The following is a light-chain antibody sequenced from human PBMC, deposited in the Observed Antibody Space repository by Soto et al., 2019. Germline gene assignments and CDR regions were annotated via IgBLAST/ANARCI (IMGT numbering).Light chain of an antibody. CDR2: GAS. CDR3: QHYGTSSSWT. V-gene: IGKV3-20*01. Sequence: TVLTQFPGSLSLSPGERATLSCRASQSISNNYLAWYQQKPGQAPRLLIYGASSRATGIPDRFSGSGSDTDFTLTISRLETEDFAVYFCQHYGTSSSWTFGQGTKVDIK. J-gene: IGKJ1*01. CDR1: QSISNNY.